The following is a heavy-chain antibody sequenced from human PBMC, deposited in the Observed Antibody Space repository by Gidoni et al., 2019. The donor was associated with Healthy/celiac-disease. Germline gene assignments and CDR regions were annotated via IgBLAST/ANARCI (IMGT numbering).Heavy chain of an antibody. Sequence: QVQLVASGGGVVQPGRSLRLSCAAPGFTFSSYAMHWVRQAPGKGPEWVAVISYDGRNKYYADSVKGRFTISRDNSKNTLYLQMNSLRAEDTAVYYCASQELVYSYYGMDVWGQGTTVTVSS. CDR2: ISYDGRNK. CDR1: GFTFSSYA. D-gene: IGHD6-13*01. V-gene: IGHV3-30*04. CDR3: ASQELVYSYYGMDV. J-gene: IGHJ6*02.